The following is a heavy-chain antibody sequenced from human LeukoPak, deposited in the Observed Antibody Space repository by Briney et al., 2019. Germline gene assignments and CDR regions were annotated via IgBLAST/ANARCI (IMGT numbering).Heavy chain of an antibody. CDR1: GYSISSGYY. V-gene: IGHV4-38-2*02. J-gene: IGHJ3*02. CDR2: IYHSGST. Sequence: TSETLSLTCTVSGYSISSGYYWGWIRQPPGKGLEWIGSIYHSGSTYYNPSLKSRVTISVDTSKNQFSLKLSSVTAADTAVYYCARSSKSTRAFDIWGQGTVVTVSS. CDR3: ARSSKSTRAFDI.